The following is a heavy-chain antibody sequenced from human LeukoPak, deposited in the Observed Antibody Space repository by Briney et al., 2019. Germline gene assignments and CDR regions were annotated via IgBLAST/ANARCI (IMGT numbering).Heavy chain of an antibody. CDR2: IWYDGSNK. J-gene: IGHJ4*02. D-gene: IGHD1-26*01. CDR1: GFTFSSYG. V-gene: IGHV3-33*06. Sequence: GRSLRLSCAASGFTFSSYGMHWVRQAPGKGLEWVAVIWYDGSNKYYADSVKGRFIISRDNSKNTLYLQMNSLGADDTAVYYCAKDPREVGATTGFDYWGQGTLVTVSS. CDR3: AKDPREVGATTGFDY.